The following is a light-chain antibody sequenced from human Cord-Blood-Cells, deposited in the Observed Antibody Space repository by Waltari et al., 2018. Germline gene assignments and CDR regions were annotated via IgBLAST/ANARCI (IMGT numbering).Light chain of an antibody. V-gene: IGLV2-14*01. CDR3: SSYTSSSGV. Sequence: QSALTQPASVSGSPGQSITISCTGTSSDVGGYNYVSWYQQHPGKAPKVMIYDVSKRPSGVSNRFSGSNSGNTASLTISGLQAEDEADYYCSSYTSSSGVFGGGTKLTVL. J-gene: IGLJ3*02. CDR2: DVS. CDR1: SSDVGGYNY.